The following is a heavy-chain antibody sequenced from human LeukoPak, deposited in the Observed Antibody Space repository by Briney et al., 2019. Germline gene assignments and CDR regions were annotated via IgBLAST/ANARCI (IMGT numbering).Heavy chain of an antibody. D-gene: IGHD1-26*01. V-gene: IGHV4-38-2*02. Sequence: PSETLSLTCIVSGYSISSNYYWGWIRQPPGKGLEWIGSIYHSGSTNYNPSLKSRVTISVDTSKNQFSLKLSSVTAADTAVYYCARGRRIVGATRYFRHWGQGTLVTVSS. CDR2: IYHSGST. CDR3: ARGRRIVGATRYFRH. J-gene: IGHJ1*01. CDR1: GYSISSNYY.